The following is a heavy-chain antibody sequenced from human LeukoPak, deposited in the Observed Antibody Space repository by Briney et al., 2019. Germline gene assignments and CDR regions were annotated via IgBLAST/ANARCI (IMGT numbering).Heavy chain of an antibody. J-gene: IGHJ4*02. V-gene: IGHV1-2*02. CDR3: ARDGGIAVAAHLIDY. CDR2: INPSSGGT. D-gene: IGHD6-19*01. Sequence: ASVKVSCKASGYTFTNYYMHWVRQAPGQGLEWMGWINPSSGGTDYAQRFQGRVTMTRDTSISTAYMELTSLRSDDTAVYYCARDGGIAVAAHLIDYWGQGTLVTVSS. CDR1: GYTFTNYY.